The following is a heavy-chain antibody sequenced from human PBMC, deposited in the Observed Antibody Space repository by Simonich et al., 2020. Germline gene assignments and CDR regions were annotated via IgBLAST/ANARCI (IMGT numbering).Heavy chain of an antibody. V-gene: IGHV1-2*02. CDR3: ARSHIAAAGTGYFQH. J-gene: IGHJ1*01. CDR2: NNPNIGGT. D-gene: IGHD6-13*01. CDR1: GYTFTGYY. Sequence: QVQLVQSGAEVKKPGASVKVSCKASGYTFTGYYMHWVRQAPGQGLEWMGGNNPNIGGTNYAQKFQGRVTMTRDTSISTAYMELSRLRSDDTAVYYCARSHIAAAGTGYFQHWGQGTLVTVSS.